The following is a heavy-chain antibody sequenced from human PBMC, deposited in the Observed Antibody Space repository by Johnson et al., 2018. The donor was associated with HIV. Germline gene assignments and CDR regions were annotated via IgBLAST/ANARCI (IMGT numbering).Heavy chain of an antibody. CDR2: IGTAGDT. CDR1: GFTFDDYG. D-gene: IGHD6-13*01. Sequence: MLLVESGGGVVRPGGSLRLSCAASGFTFDDYGMSWVRQATGKGLEWVSAIGTAGDTYYPGSVKGRFTISRENAKNSLYLQMNSLRAEDTAVYYCARGALQRGSWYGRDAFDIWGQGTMVTVSS. CDR3: ARGALQRGSWYGRDAFDI. V-gene: IGHV3-13*01. J-gene: IGHJ3*02.